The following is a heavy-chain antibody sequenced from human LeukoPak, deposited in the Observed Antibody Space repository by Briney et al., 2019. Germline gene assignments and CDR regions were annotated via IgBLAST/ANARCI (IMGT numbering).Heavy chain of an antibody. J-gene: IGHJ6*02. CDR1: GFTFSSYG. CDR2: IRYDGSNK. D-gene: IGHD4-23*01. Sequence: GGSLRLSCAASGFTFSSYGMPWVRQAPGKGLEWVAFIRYDGSNKYYADSVKGRFTISRDNSKNTLYLQMNSLRVEDTAVYYCARERTTTVVRYGMDVWGQGTTVTVSS. CDR3: ARERTTTVVRYGMDV. V-gene: IGHV3-30*02.